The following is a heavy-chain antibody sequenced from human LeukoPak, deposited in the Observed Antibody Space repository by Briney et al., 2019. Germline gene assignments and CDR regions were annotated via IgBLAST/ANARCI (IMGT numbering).Heavy chain of an antibody. CDR3: ARLRSFGRVAVYDAFDI. J-gene: IGHJ3*02. CDR2: IYS. D-gene: IGHD3-9*01. Sequence: SETLSLTCSVSGDSISSGRYHWAWIRQPAGKGLEWIGRIYSKYNPSLESRVTISVDTSKNQFSLKLSSVTAADTAVYYCARLRSFGRVAVYDAFDIWGQGTMVTVSS. CDR1: GDSISSGRYH. V-gene: IGHV4-61*02.